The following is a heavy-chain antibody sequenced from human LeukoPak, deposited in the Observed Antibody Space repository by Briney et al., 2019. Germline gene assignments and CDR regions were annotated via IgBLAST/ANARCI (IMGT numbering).Heavy chain of an antibody. V-gene: IGHV1-69*04. CDR3: ARVTGASSGWYYFDY. CDR2: IIPILGIA. D-gene: IGHD6-19*01. J-gene: IGHJ4*02. CDR1: GYTFTSYG. Sequence: SVKVSCKASGYTFTSYGISWVRQAPGQGLEWMGRIIPILGIANYAQKFQGRVTITADKSTSTAYMELSSLRSEDTAVYYCARVTGASSGWYYFDYWGQGTLVTVSS.